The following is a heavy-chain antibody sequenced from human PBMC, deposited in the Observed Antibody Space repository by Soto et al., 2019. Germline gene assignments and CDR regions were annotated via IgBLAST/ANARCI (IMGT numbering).Heavy chain of an antibody. CDR1: GGTFSSYA. CDR3: ARSITMVRGVSNWFDP. D-gene: IGHD3-10*01. Sequence: SVKVSCKASGGTFSSYAISWVRQAPGQGLEWMGGIIPIFGTANYAQKFQGRVTITADKSTSTAYMELSSLRSEDTAVCYCARSITMVRGVSNWFDPWGQGTLVTVSS. CDR2: IIPIFGTA. V-gene: IGHV1-69*06. J-gene: IGHJ5*02.